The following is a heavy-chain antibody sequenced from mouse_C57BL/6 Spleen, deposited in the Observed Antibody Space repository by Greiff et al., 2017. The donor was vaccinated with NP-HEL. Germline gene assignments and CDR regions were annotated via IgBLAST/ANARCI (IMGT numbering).Heavy chain of an antibody. V-gene: IGHV1-50*01. Sequence: VQLQQPGAELVKPGASVKLSCKASGYTFTSYWMQWVKQRPGQGLEWIGEIDPSDSYTNYNQKFKGKATLTVDTSSSTAYMQLGSLTSEDSAVYYCASSSYAFAYWGQGTLVTVSA. D-gene: IGHD1-1*01. J-gene: IGHJ3*01. CDR3: ASSSYAFAY. CDR2: IDPSDSYT. CDR1: GYTFTSYW.